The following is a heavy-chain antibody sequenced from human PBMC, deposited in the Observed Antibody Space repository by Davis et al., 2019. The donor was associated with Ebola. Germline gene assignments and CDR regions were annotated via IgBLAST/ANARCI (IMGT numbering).Heavy chain of an antibody. CDR1: GFTFDDYA. CDR2: INSDGSFT. Sequence: GESLKISCGASGFTFDDYAMTWVRQAPGKGLVWVARINSDGSFTSYADSVKGRFTISRDNSKNTLYLQMNSLRAEDTAVYYCARVASYSSGWQPSNYWGQGTLVTVSS. J-gene: IGHJ4*02. V-gene: IGHV3-74*01. D-gene: IGHD6-19*01. CDR3: ARVASYSSGWQPSNY.